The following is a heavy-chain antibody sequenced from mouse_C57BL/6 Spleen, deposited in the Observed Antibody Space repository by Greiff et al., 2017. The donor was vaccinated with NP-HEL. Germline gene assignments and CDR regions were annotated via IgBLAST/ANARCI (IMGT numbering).Heavy chain of an antibody. V-gene: IGHV5-16*01. D-gene: IGHD1-1*01. CDR1: GFTFSDYY. J-gene: IGHJ4*01. CDR3: ARDRYYYGSSYDYAMDY. Sequence: DVKLVESEGGLVQPGSSMKLSCTASGFTFSDYYMAWVRQVPEKGLEWVANINYDGSSTYYLASLKSRFIISRDNAKNILYLQMSSLKSEDTATYYCARDRYYYGSSYDYAMDYWGQGTSVTVSS. CDR2: INYDGSST.